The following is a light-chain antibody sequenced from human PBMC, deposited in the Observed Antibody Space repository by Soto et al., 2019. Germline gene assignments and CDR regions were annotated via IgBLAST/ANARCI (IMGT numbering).Light chain of an antibody. Sequence: DIVLTQSPGTLSLSPGERATLSCRSSQSVSSNYLAWYRQKPDQARRLVIYDVSDRATGIPDRFSGSRSGTDFTLTINRLEHEESAEYYCQQYGISPTFGQGTTVENK. V-gene: IGKV3-20*01. CDR1: QSVSSNY. CDR3: QQYGISPT. CDR2: DVS. J-gene: IGKJ1*01.